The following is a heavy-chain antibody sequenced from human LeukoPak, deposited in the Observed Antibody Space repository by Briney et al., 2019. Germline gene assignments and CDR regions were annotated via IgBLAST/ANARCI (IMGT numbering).Heavy chain of an antibody. CDR3: AREGVLYYFDY. CDR2: IIPIFGTA. D-gene: IGHD3-10*01. Sequence: ASVKVSCKASGGTFSSYAISWVRQAPGQGLEWMGGIIPIFGTANYAQKFQGRVTITTDESTSTAYMGLSSLRSEDTAVYYCAREGVLYYFDYWGQGTLVTVSS. J-gene: IGHJ4*02. V-gene: IGHV1-69*05. CDR1: GGTFSSYA.